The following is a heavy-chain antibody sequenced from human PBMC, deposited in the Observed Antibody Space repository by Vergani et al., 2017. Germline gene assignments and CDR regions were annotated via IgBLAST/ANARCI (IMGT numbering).Heavy chain of an antibody. J-gene: IGHJ4*02. D-gene: IGHD4-17*01. CDR3: ARHQIDCGDSLPPFDY. V-gene: IGHV5-10-1*03. CDR1: GYSFTSYW. CDR2: IDPSDSYT. Sequence: EVQLVQSGAEVKKPGESLMISCKGSGYSFTSYWISWVRQMPGKGLEWMGRIDPSDSYTNYSPSFQGHATISADKSISTAYLQWSSLKGSDTAMYYCARHQIDCGDSLPPFDYWGQGTLVTVSS.